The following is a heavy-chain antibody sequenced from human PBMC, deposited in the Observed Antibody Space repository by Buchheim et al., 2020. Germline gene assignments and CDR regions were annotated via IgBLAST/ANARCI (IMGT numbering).Heavy chain of an antibody. CDR1: GFTFSSYW. CDR3: VTSGSYYYYAMDV. V-gene: IGHV3-74*01. Sequence: EVQLVESGGGLVQPGGSLRLSCAASGFTFSSYWMHWVRQAPGKGLVCVARINSDGRTTTYADSVKGRFTISRENAMKTLSLQMNSLRTEDTAVYYCVTSGSYYYYAMDVGGQGTT. D-gene: IGHD3-22*01. J-gene: IGHJ6*02. CDR2: INSDGRTT.